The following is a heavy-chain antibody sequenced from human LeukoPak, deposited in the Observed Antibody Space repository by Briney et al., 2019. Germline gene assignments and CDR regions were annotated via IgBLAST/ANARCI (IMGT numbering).Heavy chain of an antibody. CDR2: ISSSSSYI. CDR1: GFTFSSYS. J-gene: IGHJ4*02. D-gene: IGHD3-16*02. V-gene: IGHV3-21*01. CDR3: APLANGGYPIDY. Sequence: PGGSLRLSCAASGFTFSSYSMNWVRQAPGKRLEWVSSISSSSSYIYYADSVKGRFTISRDNAKNSLYLQMNSLRAEDTAVYYCAPLANGGYPIDYWGQGTLVTVSS.